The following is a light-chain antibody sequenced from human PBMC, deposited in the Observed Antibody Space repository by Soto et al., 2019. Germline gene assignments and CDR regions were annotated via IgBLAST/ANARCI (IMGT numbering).Light chain of an antibody. Sequence: AIRMTQSPSSFSASTGDRVTITCRASQGISSYLAWYQQKPGKAPKLLIYAASTLQSGVPSRFSGSGSGTDFTLNIRCLQSEDFATYYCQQYYSYPYTFGQGTKLEIK. CDR3: QQYYSYPYT. CDR2: AAS. V-gene: IGKV1-8*01. CDR1: QGISSY. J-gene: IGKJ2*01.